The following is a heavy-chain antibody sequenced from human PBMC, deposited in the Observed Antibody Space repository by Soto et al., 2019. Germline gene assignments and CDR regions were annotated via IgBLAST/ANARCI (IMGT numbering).Heavy chain of an antibody. D-gene: IGHD6-19*01. CDR1: GYTFTSYG. J-gene: IGHJ4*02. Sequence: QVQLVQSGAEVKKPGASVKVSCKASGYTFTSYGISWVRQAPGQGLAWMGWISAYNGNTNYAQKLQGRVTMTTDTATSAAYMEVRSLRYDDTAVYYCAREGYMAVAGIGGLGYWGQGTLVTVSS. CDR3: AREGYMAVAGIGGLGY. CDR2: ISAYNGNT. V-gene: IGHV1-18*04.